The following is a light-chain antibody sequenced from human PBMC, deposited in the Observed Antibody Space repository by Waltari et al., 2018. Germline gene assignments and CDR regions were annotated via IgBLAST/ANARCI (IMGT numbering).Light chain of an antibody. Sequence: QSVLTQPPSASGTPGQRVTMSCSGRASNIGNTLLNWYQQPPGKAPKLVIYRSDQRPSGVPDRFSASKSGTSASLAISGLQSEDEADYYCAAWDDSLGGRWVFGGGTKVTVL. CDR1: ASNIGNTL. CDR2: RSD. V-gene: IGLV1-44*01. J-gene: IGLJ3*02. CDR3: AAWDDSLGGRWV.